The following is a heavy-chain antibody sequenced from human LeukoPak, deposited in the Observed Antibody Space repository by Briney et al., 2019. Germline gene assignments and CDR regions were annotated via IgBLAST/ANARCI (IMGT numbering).Heavy chain of an antibody. CDR2: IKSKTDGGTT. D-gene: IGHD5-12*01. J-gene: IGHJ4*02. CDR3: TTDPRYGGYVV. CDR1: GFTFSSYW. Sequence: GSLRLSCAASGFTFSSYWMSWVRQAPGKGLEWVGRIKSKTDGGTTDYAAPVKGRFTISRDDSKNTLYLQMNSLKTEDTAVYYCTTDPRYGGYVVGGQGTLVTVSS. V-gene: IGHV3-15*01.